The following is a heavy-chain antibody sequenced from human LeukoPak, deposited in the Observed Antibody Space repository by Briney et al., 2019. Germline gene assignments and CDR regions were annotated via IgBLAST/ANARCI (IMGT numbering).Heavy chain of an antibody. D-gene: IGHD2-21*01. CDR3: VREGGPYSLYYYMVV. V-gene: IGHV3-21*01. Sequence: PGGSLTLSCVGSGLIFKAFEIDWVRQAPGKGLEWVSSISTSSTYIKYADSVKGRFTISRDNANDSVLLQMNSLRGEDPAVYFCVREGGPYSLYYYMVVCRKGTTVTVSS. J-gene: IGHJ6*03. CDR2: ISTSSTYI. CDR1: GLIFKAFE.